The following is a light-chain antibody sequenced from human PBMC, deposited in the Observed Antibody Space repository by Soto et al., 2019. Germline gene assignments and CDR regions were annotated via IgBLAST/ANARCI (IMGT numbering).Light chain of an antibody. Sequence: VVTQEPSLTVSPGGTVTLTCASSSGAVTSGFFPNWFQQKPGQAPRPLIFGTTNRHSWTPARFSGSLLGGKAALTLSGVQPEDEADYYCLLYFDGGRRGVFGTGTKVTVL. CDR3: LLYFDGGRRGV. J-gene: IGLJ1*01. V-gene: IGLV7-43*01. CDR1: SGAVTSGFF. CDR2: GTT.